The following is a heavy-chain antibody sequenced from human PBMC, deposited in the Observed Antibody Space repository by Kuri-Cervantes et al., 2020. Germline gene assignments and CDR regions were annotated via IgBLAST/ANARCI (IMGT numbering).Heavy chain of an antibody. V-gene: IGHV1-18*01. Sequence: ASVKVSCKASGYTFTSYGISWVRQAPGQGLGWMGWISAYNGNTNYAQKLQGRVTMTTDTSTSTAYMELRSLRSEDTAVYYCARVPIAAAVNYWYFDLWGRGTLVTVSS. CDR3: ARVPIAAAVNYWYFDL. CDR1: GYTFTSYG. D-gene: IGHD6-13*01. CDR2: ISAYNGNT. J-gene: IGHJ2*01.